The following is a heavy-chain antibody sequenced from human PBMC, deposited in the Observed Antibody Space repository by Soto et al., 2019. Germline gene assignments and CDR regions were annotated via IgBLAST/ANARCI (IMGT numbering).Heavy chain of an antibody. CDR1: GYSFSIYW. CDR3: ARLLLPPSGWSY. J-gene: IGHJ4*02. V-gene: IGHV5-51*01. D-gene: IGHD6-19*01. CDR2: IYPGDPEI. Sequence: GESLKISCKGSGYSFSIYWIGWVRQMPGKGLELMGIIYPGDPEIRYSPSLQGQVTIPADKSINTAYLQWNSLKAADSAMYYCARLLLPPSGWSYWGQGTLVTVSS.